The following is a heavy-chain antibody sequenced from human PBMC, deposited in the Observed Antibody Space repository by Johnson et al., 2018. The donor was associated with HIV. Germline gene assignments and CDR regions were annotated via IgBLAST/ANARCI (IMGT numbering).Heavy chain of an antibody. CDR2: ISSSGTTI. CDR1: GFTFSSYG. D-gene: IGHD6-13*01. Sequence: VQLVESGGGVVQPGRSLRLSCAASGFTFSSYGMNWIRQAPGKGLEWVSYISSSGTTIYYADSVRGRFTISRDNSKNTLYLQMNSLRAEDTAVYYCAKEIAAAGTDDAFDIWGQGTMVTVSS. J-gene: IGHJ3*02. CDR3: AKEIAAAGTDDAFDI. V-gene: IGHV3-48*01.